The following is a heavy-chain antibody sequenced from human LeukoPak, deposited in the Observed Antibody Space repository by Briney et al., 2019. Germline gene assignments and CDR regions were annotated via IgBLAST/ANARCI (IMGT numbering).Heavy chain of an antibody. Sequence: ASVKVSCKASGGTFSSYAISWVRQAPGQGLEWMGGIIPIFGTANYAQKFQGRVTITADESTSTAYMELSSLRSEDTAVYYCAGLVSGSYPDFDYWGQGTLATVSS. CDR1: GGTFSSYA. D-gene: IGHD1-26*01. CDR3: AGLVSGSYPDFDY. CDR2: IIPIFGTA. V-gene: IGHV1-69*13. J-gene: IGHJ4*02.